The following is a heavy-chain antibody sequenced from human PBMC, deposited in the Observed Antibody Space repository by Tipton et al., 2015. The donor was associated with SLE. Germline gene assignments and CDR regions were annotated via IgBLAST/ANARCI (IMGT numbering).Heavy chain of an antibody. V-gene: IGHV4-59*08. D-gene: IGHD3-22*01. CDR1: GGSINSYY. CDR3: ARHRNPYDTSGYCDVVSK. Sequence: TLSLTCTVSGGSINSYYWTWVRQPAGKGLEWIGHFHSSGILNYNPSLKSRVTISVDASKNQFSLKLSSVTAADTAVYYCARHRNPYDTSGYCDVVSKWGQGTLVTVAS. CDR2: FHSSGIL. J-gene: IGHJ4*02.